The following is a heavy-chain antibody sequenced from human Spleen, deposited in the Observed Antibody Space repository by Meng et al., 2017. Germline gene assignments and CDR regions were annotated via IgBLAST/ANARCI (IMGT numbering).Heavy chain of an antibody. Sequence: QVQLRESGPALVKPSETLSLTCAVSGDSITNHNWWAWVRQPPGKGLEWIGYIYYSGSTNYNPSLKSRVTISVDTSKNQFSLKLSSVTAADTDVYYCARLRDSSGCDYWGQGTLVTVSS. CDR1: GDSITNHNW. CDR2: IYYSGST. V-gene: IGHV4-4*02. J-gene: IGHJ4*02. CDR3: ARLRDSSGCDY. D-gene: IGHD3-22*01.